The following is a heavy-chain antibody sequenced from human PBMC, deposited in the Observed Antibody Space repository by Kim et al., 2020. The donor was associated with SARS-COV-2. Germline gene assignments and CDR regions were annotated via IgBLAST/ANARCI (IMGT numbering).Heavy chain of an antibody. J-gene: IGHJ1*01. CDR1: GYTFTGYY. Sequence: ASVKVSCKASGYTFTGYYMHWVRQAPGQGLEWMGWINPNSGGTNYAQKFQGRVTMTRDTSISTAYMELSRLRSDDTAVYYCARGDSSSWYSSRRGEYFQHWGQGTLVTVSS. V-gene: IGHV1-2*02. CDR3: ARGDSSSWYSSRRGEYFQH. CDR2: INPNSGGT. D-gene: IGHD6-13*01.